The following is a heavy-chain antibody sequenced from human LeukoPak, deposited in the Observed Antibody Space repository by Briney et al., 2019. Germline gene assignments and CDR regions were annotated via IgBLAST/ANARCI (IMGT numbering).Heavy chain of an antibody. Sequence: GGSLRLSCAASGFTFSSYAMSWVRQASGKGLEWVSAISGSGGSACYADSVKGRFTISRDNSKNTLYLQMSSLRAEDTAVYYCAKGSGWYYYFDCWGQGTLVTVSS. CDR2: ISGSGGSA. CDR1: GFTFSSYA. J-gene: IGHJ4*02. CDR3: AKGSGWYYYFDC. D-gene: IGHD6-19*01. V-gene: IGHV3-23*01.